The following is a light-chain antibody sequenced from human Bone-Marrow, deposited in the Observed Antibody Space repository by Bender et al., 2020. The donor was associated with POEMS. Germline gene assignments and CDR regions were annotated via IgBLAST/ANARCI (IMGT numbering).Light chain of an antibody. J-gene: IGLJ3*02. CDR3: NSKRGDTYWV. Sequence: QSALTQPASVSGSPGQSITLSCTGTSSDVGGYSYVSWYQQHPGKAPKLITYDVSQRPSGVSDRVSGSKSGNTASLTISGLQAEDEADYFCNSKRGDTYWVFGGGTKVTV. V-gene: IGLV2-14*03. CDR1: SSDVGGYSY. CDR2: DVS.